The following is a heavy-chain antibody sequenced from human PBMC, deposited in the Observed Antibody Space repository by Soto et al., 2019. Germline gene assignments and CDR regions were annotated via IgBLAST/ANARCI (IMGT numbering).Heavy chain of an antibody. V-gene: IGHV4-31*03. J-gene: IGHJ3*02. D-gene: IGHD4-17*01. CDR3: ARSYGDSYDAFDI. Sequence: QVQLQESGPGLVKPSQTLSLTCTVSGGSISSGGYYWSWIRQHPGKGLEWIGYIYYSGSTYYNPSLKSRVXXSXDKXKNQFSLKLSSVTAADTAVYYCARSYGDSYDAFDIWGQGTMVTVSS. CDR2: IYYSGST. CDR1: GGSISSGGYY.